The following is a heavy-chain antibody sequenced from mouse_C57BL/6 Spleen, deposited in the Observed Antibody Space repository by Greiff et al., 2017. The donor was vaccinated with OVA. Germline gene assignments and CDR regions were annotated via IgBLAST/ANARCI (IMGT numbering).Heavy chain of an antibody. V-gene: IGHV1-62-2*01. CDR3: ARHEDELWYFDV. Sequence: QVLLEQSGAELVKPGASVKLSCKASGYTFTDYTIPLVKQRPGQGLEWIGWFSPGSGCINYNEKFKDKATLTADKSSSTVYMELSRLTSEDSAVYFCARHEDELWYFDVWGTGTTVTVSS. J-gene: IGHJ1*03. CDR1: GYTFTDYT. CDR2: FSPGSGCI.